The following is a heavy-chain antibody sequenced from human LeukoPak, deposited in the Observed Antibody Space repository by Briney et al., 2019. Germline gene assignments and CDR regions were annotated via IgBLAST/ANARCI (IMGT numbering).Heavy chain of an antibody. Sequence: ASVKVSCKASGYTFTGYYMHWVRQAPGQGLEWMGWINPNSGGTNYAQKFQGRVTMTRDTSISTAYMELSRLRSDDTAVYYCARGEGDCSSTSCSKGSKGDYWGQGTLVTVSS. V-gene: IGHV1-2*02. CDR1: GYTFTGYY. CDR3: ARGEGDCSSTSCSKGSKGDY. CDR2: INPNSGGT. J-gene: IGHJ4*02. D-gene: IGHD2-2*01.